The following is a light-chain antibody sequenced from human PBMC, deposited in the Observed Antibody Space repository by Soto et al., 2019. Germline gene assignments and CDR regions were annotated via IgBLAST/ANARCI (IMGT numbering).Light chain of an antibody. J-gene: IGKJ5*01. CDR2: GAS. CDR3: EQYNNWPIT. V-gene: IGKV3-15*01. CDR1: QYIGSN. Sequence: EIVMTQSPATLSVSPWERATLSCRASQYIGSNLAWYQQKPGQAPRLLIYGASTRATGIPARFSGSGSGTEFTLTISSLQSEDFAVYYCEQYNNWPITFGQGTDWRL.